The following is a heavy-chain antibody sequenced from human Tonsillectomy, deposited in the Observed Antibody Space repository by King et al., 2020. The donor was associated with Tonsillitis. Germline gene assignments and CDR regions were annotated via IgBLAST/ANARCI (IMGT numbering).Heavy chain of an antibody. V-gene: IGHV4-59*01. Sequence: VQLQESGPGLVKPSETLSLTCTVSGGSISSYYWSWIRQPPGKGLEWIGYIYYSGSTNYNPSLKSRVTISVDTSKNQFSLKLSSVTAADTAVYYCARDTTDDAFDIWGQGTMVTVSS. D-gene: IGHD4-17*01. CDR2: IYYSGST. CDR1: GGSISSYY. J-gene: IGHJ3*02. CDR3: ARDTTDDAFDI.